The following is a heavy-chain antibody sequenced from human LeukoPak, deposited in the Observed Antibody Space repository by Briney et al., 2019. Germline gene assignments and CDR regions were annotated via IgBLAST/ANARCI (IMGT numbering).Heavy chain of an antibody. D-gene: IGHD4-17*01. V-gene: IGHV3-9*01. CDR2: ISWNSGSI. CDR3: AREHYGDYLDY. CDR1: GFTFDDYA. Sequence: GGSLRLSCAASGFTFDDYAMHWVRQAPGKGLEWVSGISWNSGSIGYADSVKGRFTISRDNAKNSLYLQMNSLRAEDTAVYYCAREHYGDYLDYWGQGTLVTVSS. J-gene: IGHJ4*02.